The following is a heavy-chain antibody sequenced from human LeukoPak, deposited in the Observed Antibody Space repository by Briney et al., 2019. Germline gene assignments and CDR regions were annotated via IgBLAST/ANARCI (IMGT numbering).Heavy chain of an antibody. CDR1: GGSISSYY. D-gene: IGHD3-22*01. Sequence: SETLSLTCTVSGGSISSYYWSWIWQPPGKGLEWIGYIYHSGSTNYNPSLKSRVTISVDTSKNQFSLKLSFVTAADTAVYYCARGYYYDSSGFDYWGQGTLVTVSS. CDR3: ARGYYYDSSGFDY. V-gene: IGHV4-59*01. CDR2: IYHSGST. J-gene: IGHJ4*02.